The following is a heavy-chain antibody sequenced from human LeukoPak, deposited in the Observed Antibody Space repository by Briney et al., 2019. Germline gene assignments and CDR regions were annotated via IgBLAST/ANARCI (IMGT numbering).Heavy chain of an antibody. CDR2: ISSSSTYI. Sequence: GGSLRLSCAASGFTFNNYSMNWVRQAPGKGLEWVSSISSSSTYIYYADSVKGRFTISRDNAKNSLYLQMNSLRAEDTAVYYCARGITSIAALTPLDYWGQGTLVTVSS. V-gene: IGHV3-21*01. D-gene: IGHD6-6*01. CDR3: ARGITSIAALTPLDY. J-gene: IGHJ4*02. CDR1: GFTFNNYS.